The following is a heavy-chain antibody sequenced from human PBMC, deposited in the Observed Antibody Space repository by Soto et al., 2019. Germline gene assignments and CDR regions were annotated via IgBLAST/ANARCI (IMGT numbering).Heavy chain of an antibody. J-gene: IGHJ4*02. CDR1: GFTFSSYG. D-gene: IGHD3-10*01. CDR2: ISYDGDNK. Sequence: QVPLVESGGGVVQPGRSLRLSCAASGFTFSSYGMHWVRQAPGKGLEWVAVISYDGDNKYYADSVNGRFTISRDNSKHTVSRQMDRLRTEDTAVYYCAKAYITMVRVDYFDDWGQGTLVTVSA. CDR3: AKAYITMVRVDYFDD. V-gene: IGHV3-30*18.